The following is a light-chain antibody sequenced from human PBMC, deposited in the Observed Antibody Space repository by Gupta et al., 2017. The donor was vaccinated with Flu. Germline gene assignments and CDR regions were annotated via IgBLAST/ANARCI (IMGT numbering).Light chain of an antibody. Sequence: SITISSTGTSSDVGCYNLVYWYQQYPANAPNLIVYEGSSRPSGVSIRFSGSKSGNTASLTISEPEAEADADYYCCSYAGSDVYVFGTGTKLTVL. CDR3: CSYAGSDVYV. J-gene: IGLJ1*01. CDR1: SSDVGCYNL. V-gene: IGLV2-23*01. CDR2: EGS.